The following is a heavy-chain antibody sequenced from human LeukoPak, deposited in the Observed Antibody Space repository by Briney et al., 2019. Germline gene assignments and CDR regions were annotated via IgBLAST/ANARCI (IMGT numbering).Heavy chain of an antibody. CDR1: GFTFSSYW. CDR2: INSDGSST. D-gene: IGHD4-17*01. CDR3: ARSPDYGDYSFDY. J-gene: IGHJ4*02. V-gene: IGHV3-74*01. Sequence: PGGSLRLSCAASGFTFSSYWMHWARQAPGKGLVWVSRINSDGSSTSYADSVKGRFTISRDNAKNTLYLQMNSLRAEDTAVYYCARSPDYGDYSFDYWGQGTLVTVSS.